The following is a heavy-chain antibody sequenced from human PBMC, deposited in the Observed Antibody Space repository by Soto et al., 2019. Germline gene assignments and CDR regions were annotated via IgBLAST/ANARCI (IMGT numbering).Heavy chain of an antibody. Sequence: LRLSCAASGFTFSSYGMHWVRQAPGKGLEWVAVISYDGSNKYYADSVKGRFTISRDNSKNTLYLQMNSLRAEDTAVYYCAKDLSADFWSGSWYYYYGMDVWGQGTTVTVSS. V-gene: IGHV3-30*18. D-gene: IGHD3-3*01. CDR1: GFTFSSYG. J-gene: IGHJ6*02. CDR2: ISYDGSNK. CDR3: AKDLSADFWSGSWYYYYGMDV.